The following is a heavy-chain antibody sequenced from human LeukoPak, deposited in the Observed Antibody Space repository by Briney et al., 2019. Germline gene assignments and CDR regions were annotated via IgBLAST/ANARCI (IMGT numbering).Heavy chain of an antibody. D-gene: IGHD2-15*01. CDR3: AREFGYCSGGSCPHDAFDI. J-gene: IGHJ3*02. CDR2: IYTSGST. Sequence: PSETLSLTCTVSGGSLSSYYWSWLRQPAGKGLEWIGRIYTSGSTNYNPSLKSRVTMSVDTSKNQFSLKLSSVTAADTAVYYCAREFGYCSGGSCPHDAFDIWGQGTMVTVSS. CDR1: GGSLSSYY. V-gene: IGHV4-4*07.